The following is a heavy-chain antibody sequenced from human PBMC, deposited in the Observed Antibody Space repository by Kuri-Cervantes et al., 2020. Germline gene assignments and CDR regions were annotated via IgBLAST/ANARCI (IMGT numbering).Heavy chain of an antibody. CDR2: IYHSGST. CDR1: GGSISSSNW. V-gene: IGHV4-4*02. CDR3: AREEAALFDY. J-gene: IGHJ4*02. Sequence: SETLSLTCAVSGGSISSSNWWSWVRQPPGKGLEWIGEIYHSGSTNYNPSLKSRVTISVDTSKNQFSLKLSSVTAADTAVYYCAREEAALFDYWGQGTLVTVSS.